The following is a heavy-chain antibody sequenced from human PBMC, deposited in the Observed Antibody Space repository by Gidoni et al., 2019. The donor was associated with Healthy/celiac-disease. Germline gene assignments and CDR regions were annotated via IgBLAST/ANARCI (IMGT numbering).Heavy chain of an antibody. Sequence: QLQLAQSGAAVKKPAASAMVSCKASGYTFTSYDINWVRQATGQGLEWMGWMNPNSGNTGYAQKFQGRVTMTRNTSISTAYMELSSLRSEDTAVYYCARLEFLEWYAFDIWGQGTMVTVSS. D-gene: IGHD3-3*01. V-gene: IGHV1-8*01. CDR1: GYTFTSYD. J-gene: IGHJ3*02. CDR3: ARLEFLEWYAFDI. CDR2: MNPNSGNT.